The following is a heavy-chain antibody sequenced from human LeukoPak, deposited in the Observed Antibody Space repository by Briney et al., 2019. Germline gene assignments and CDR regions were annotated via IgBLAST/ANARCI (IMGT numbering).Heavy chain of an antibody. J-gene: IGHJ2*01. CDR3: ARVPLPGIAAAAPNWYFDL. CDR2: INPSGGST. D-gene: IGHD6-13*01. Sequence: GASVKVSCKASGYTFTSYYMHWVRQAPGQGLEWMGIINPSGGSTSYAQKFQGRVTMTRDTSTSTVYMELSSLRSEDTAVYYCARVPLPGIAAAAPNWYFDLWGRGTLVTVSS. CDR1: GYTFTSYY. V-gene: IGHV1-46*01.